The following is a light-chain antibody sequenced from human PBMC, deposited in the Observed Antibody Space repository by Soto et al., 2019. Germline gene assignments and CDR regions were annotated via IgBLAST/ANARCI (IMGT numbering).Light chain of an antibody. CDR2: GNS. CDR1: GSNIGAGYD. J-gene: IGLJ1*01. CDR3: QSHDSSLSGDV. Sequence: QAVVTQPPSVSGAPGQRVTISCTGSGSNIGAGYDVHWYQQLPGTAPKLLIYGNSNRPSGVPDRFSGSRSGTSASLAITGLQAEDEADYYCQSHDSSLSGDVFGTGTKVTVL. V-gene: IGLV1-40*01.